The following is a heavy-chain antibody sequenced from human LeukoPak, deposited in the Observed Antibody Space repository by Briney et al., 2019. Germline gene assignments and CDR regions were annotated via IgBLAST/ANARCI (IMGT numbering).Heavy chain of an antibody. V-gene: IGHV4-34*01. CDR1: GGSFSGYY. CDR3: ARGESCANGVCYYWDY. J-gene: IGHJ4*02. Sequence: SETLSLTCAVYGGSFSGYYWSWIRQPPGKGLEWIGGINHSGSTNYNPSLKSRVTISVDTSKNQFPLKLSSVTAADTTVYYCARGESCANGVCYYWDYWGQGTLVTVSS. CDR2: INHSGST. D-gene: IGHD2-8*01.